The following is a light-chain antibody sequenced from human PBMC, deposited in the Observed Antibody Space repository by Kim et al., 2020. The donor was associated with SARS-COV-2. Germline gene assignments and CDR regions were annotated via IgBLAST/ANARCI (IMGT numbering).Light chain of an antibody. CDR1: QGINNY. CDR2: DVS. Sequence: DIQMTQSPSSLSASVGDRVTITCRASQGINNYLAWFQQKPVKAPKALIYDVSSLQSGVPSRFSGSGSGTDFTLTISNLQPEDFATYYCQHYNSYPLTFGGGTKVDIK. CDR3: QHYNSYPLT. V-gene: IGKV1-16*01. J-gene: IGKJ4*01.